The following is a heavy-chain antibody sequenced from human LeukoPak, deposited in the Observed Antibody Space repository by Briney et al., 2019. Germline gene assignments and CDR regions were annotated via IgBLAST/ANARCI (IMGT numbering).Heavy chain of an antibody. V-gene: IGHV1-69*05. CDR1: GGTFSSYA. CDR2: IIPIFGTA. CDR3: AVVNWYYRLGYYYYYVDV. D-gene: IGHD1-7*01. J-gene: IGHJ6*03. Sequence: ASVKVSCKASGGTFSSYAISWVRQAPGQGLEWMGGIIPIFGTANYAQKFQGRVTITTDESTSTAYMELSSLRSEDTAVYYCAVVNWYYRLGYYYYYVDVWGKGTTVTVSS.